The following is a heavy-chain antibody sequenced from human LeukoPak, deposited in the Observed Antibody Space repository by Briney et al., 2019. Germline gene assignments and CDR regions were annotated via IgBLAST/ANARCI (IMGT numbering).Heavy chain of an antibody. V-gene: IGHV3-23*01. CDR3: ANYGDGQWLADYYFDY. CDR1: GFTFSSYA. Sequence: PGGSLRLSCAASGFTFSSYAMSWVRQAPGKGLELVSAISGSGGSTYYANSVKGRFTISRDNAKNTLYLQMNSLRAEDTAVYYCANYGDGQWLADYYFDYWGQGTLVTVSS. CDR2: ISGSGGST. D-gene: IGHD6-19*01. J-gene: IGHJ4*02.